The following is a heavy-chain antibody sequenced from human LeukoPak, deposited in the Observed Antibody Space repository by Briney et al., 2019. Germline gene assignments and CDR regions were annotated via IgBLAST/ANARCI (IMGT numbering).Heavy chain of an antibody. CDR1: RFSFGNYW. Sequence: GGSLRLSCEVSRFSFGNYWMNWVRQAPGKGLEWVANIKQDGSVKHYMDSVKGRFTISRDNAKNSLYLQMDSLRADDTAVYYCARDSEHYDSGAYYDALDMWGQGTLVTVSS. V-gene: IGHV3-7*01. CDR2: IKQDGSVK. CDR3: ARDSEHYDSGAYYDALDM. D-gene: IGHD3-22*01. J-gene: IGHJ3*02.